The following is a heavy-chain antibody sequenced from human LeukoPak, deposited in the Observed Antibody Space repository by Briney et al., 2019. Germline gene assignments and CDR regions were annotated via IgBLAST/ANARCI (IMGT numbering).Heavy chain of an antibody. Sequence: PGGSLRLSCAASGITFSSHEMNWVRQAPGKGLEWVSYISSSGSTIYHADSVKGRFTISRDNAKNSLYLQMNGLRAEDTAVYYCAGGLLFLPGHYRGQGTLVTVSS. V-gene: IGHV3-48*03. D-gene: IGHD3-3*01. CDR3: AGGLLFLPGHY. CDR2: ISSSGSTI. J-gene: IGHJ4*02. CDR1: GITFSSHE.